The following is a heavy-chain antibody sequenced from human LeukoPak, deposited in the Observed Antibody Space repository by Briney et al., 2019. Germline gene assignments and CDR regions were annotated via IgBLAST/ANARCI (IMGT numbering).Heavy chain of an antibody. CDR2: VSGTGDTT. CDR3: ARDWSSVDY. V-gene: IGHV3-23*01. Sequence: GGSLRLSCAASGFTFSSYAMSWVRLAPGKGLEWVSAVSGTGDTTYYADSVKGRFTISRDNSKNTLYLQMNGLRAEDTAVFYCARDWSSVDYWGQGTLVTVSS. J-gene: IGHJ4*02. CDR1: GFTFSSYA. D-gene: IGHD3-10*01.